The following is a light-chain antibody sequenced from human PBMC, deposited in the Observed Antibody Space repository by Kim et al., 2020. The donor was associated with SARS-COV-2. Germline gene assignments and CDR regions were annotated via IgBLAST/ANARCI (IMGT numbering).Light chain of an antibody. Sequence: SPGERATLSCRASQSVRSKYLAWYQQRSGQAPRRLIYGASSRATGIPDRFNGSGSGADFTLTISRLEPEDFAVYFCQQYSSSPLTFGGGTKVDIK. CDR1: QSVRSKY. J-gene: IGKJ4*01. CDR3: QQYSSSPLT. V-gene: IGKV3-20*01. CDR2: GAS.